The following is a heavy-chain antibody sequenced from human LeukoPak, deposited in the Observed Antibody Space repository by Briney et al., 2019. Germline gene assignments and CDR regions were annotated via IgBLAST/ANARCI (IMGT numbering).Heavy chain of an antibody. CDR2: ISSTSGYI. D-gene: IGHD3-10*01. V-gene: IGHV3-21*01. J-gene: IGHJ6*03. CDR3: ARGQGFAGYMDV. Sequence: GPLRLSCAASGFSFSIYTVNWVRQAPGKGLEWVSSISSTSGYIYYPDSVKGRFTISRDNAKDSLFLQMNSLRAEDTAVYYCARGQGFAGYMDVWGKGTTVTVSS. CDR1: GFSFSIYT.